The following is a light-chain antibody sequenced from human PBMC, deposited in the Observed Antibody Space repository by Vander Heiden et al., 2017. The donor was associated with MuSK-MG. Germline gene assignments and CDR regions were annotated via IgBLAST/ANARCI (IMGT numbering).Light chain of an antibody. V-gene: IGKV1-39*01. J-gene: IGKJ4*01. Sequence: DIQMAQSPSSLSASVGDRVTITCRASQSIASWLNWYQQTPGKAPKLLIYATSDLQGGVPSRFSASGSGTDFTLTISMLQPEDFATYYCQRSAVTPFTFGGGTRVEMK. CDR3: QRSAVTPFT. CDR2: ATS. CDR1: QSIASW.